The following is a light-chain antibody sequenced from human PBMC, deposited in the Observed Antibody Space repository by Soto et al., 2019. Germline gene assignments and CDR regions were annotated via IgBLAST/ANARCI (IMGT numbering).Light chain of an antibody. CDR3: HSYNSIPRT. V-gene: IGKV1-27*01. Sequence: DIQMAQSPSSLSASIGDRVTITCRASQGISEYLAWYQQRPGNAPNLLIYGASILQSGVPSRFSGSASGTHFPLTISSLQPEDVATYYCHSYNSIPRTFGQGTTVEIK. CDR2: GAS. CDR1: QGISEY. J-gene: IGKJ1*01.